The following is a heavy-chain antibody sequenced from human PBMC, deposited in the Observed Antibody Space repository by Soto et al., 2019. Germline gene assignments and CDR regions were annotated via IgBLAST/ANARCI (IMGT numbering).Heavy chain of an antibody. V-gene: IGHV3-23*01. CDR3: AKNWDLGYSYGYYYYYGMDV. Sequence: GGSLRLSCAASGFTFSSYAMSWVRQAPGKGLEWVSAISGSGGSTYYADSVKGRFTISRDNSKNTLYLQMNSLRAEDTAVYYCAKNWDLGYSYGYYYYYGMDVWGQGTTVTVSS. CDR2: ISGSGGST. CDR1: GFTFSSYA. D-gene: IGHD5-18*01. J-gene: IGHJ6*02.